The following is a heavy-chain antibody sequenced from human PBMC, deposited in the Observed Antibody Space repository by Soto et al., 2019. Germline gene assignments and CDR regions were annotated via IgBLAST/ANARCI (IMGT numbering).Heavy chain of an antibody. V-gene: IGHV1-69*01. D-gene: IGHD3-10*01. CDR2: IIPIFGTA. J-gene: IGHJ6*02. CDR1: GGTFSNYA. CDR3: ARGGSGREKDYYGMDV. Sequence: QVQLVQSGAEVKKPGSSVKVSCKASGGTFSNYAISWVRQAPGQGLEWMGGIIPIFGTANYAQKFQGRVTITADESTSTAYMELSSLRSEDTAVYYCARGGSGREKDYYGMDVWGQGTTVTVSS.